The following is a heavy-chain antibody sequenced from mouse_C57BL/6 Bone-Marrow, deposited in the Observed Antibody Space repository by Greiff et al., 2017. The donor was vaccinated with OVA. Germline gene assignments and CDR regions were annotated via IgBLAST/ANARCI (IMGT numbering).Heavy chain of an antibody. Sequence: VQLQQSGAELVRPGASVKLSCKASGYTFTDYEMHCVKQTPVQGLEWIGAIDPETCGTAYNQKFKGKATLTADKSSSTAYMELRSLTSEYSAVYYCTVYGNWYFDVWGTGTTVTVSS. J-gene: IGHJ1*03. V-gene: IGHV1-23*01. CDR3: TVYGNWYFDV. CDR1: GYTFTDYE. CDR2: IDPETCGT. D-gene: IGHD2-1*01.